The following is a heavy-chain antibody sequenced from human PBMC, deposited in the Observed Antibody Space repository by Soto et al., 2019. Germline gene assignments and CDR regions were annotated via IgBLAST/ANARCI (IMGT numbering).Heavy chain of an antibody. V-gene: IGHV4-61*01. CDR1: GGSVSSGSYY. J-gene: IGHJ4*02. Sequence: SETLSLTCTVSGGSVSSGSYYWSWIRQPPGKGLDWIGFIFYSGSTNYNPSLKSRVTISVDTSKIQFSLKLSSVTAADTAVYYCAGGGVVVVAAITSFNYWGQGTLVTVSS. CDR3: AGGGVVVVAAITSFNY. D-gene: IGHD2-15*01. CDR2: IFYSGST.